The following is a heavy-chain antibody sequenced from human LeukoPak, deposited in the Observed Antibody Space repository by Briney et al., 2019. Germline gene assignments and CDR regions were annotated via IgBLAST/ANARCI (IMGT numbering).Heavy chain of an antibody. CDR2: INHSGST. Sequence: PSETLSLTCAVYGGSFSGYYWGWIRQPPGKGLEWIGEINHSGSTNYNPSLKSRVTISVDTSKNQFSLKLSSVTAADTAVYYCATLPRYDSSGYYYARPFDYWGQGTLVTVSS. D-gene: IGHD3-22*01. CDR1: GGSFSGYY. V-gene: IGHV4-34*01. CDR3: ATLPRYDSSGYYYARPFDY. J-gene: IGHJ4*02.